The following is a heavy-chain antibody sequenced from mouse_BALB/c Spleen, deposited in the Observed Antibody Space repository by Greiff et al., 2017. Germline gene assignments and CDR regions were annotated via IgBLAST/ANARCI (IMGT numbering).Heavy chain of an antibody. Sequence: EVMLVESGGGLVQPGGSLRLSCATSGFTFTVYYMSWVRQPPGKALEWLGFIRNKANGYTTEYSASVKGRFTISRDNSQSILYLQMNTLRAEDSATYYCARDDGYYDYWGQGTTLTVSS. V-gene: IGHV7-3*02. J-gene: IGHJ2*01. D-gene: IGHD2-3*01. CDR2: IRNKANGYTT. CDR1: GFTFTVYY. CDR3: ARDDGYYDY.